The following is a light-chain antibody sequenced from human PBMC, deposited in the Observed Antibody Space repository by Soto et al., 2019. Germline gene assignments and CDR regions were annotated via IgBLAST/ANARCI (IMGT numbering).Light chain of an antibody. V-gene: IGLV3-1*01. CDR2: QDN. Sequence: SSELTQPPSVSVSPGQPATITCSGDKLGDKYACWFQQKPGQSPVLVICQDNKRPSGIPERFSGSNSGNTATLTISGTQAMDEADYYCQAWDSNIVVFGGGTKLTVL. CDR3: QAWDSNIVV. J-gene: IGLJ2*01. CDR1: KLGDKY.